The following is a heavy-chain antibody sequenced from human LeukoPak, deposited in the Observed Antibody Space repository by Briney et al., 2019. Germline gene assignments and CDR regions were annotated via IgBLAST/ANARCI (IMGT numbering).Heavy chain of an antibody. D-gene: IGHD2-2*01. J-gene: IGHJ4*02. CDR3: AKMSPYQLLSDY. Sequence: GGSLRLSCAASGFTFSSYGMHGVRQAPGKGLEWVAFIRYDGSNKYYAHSVKARFTISRDNSKNTLYLQMNSLRAEDTAVYYCAKMSPYQLLSDYWGQGTLVTVSS. CDR1: GFTFSSYG. CDR2: IRYDGSNK. V-gene: IGHV3-30*02.